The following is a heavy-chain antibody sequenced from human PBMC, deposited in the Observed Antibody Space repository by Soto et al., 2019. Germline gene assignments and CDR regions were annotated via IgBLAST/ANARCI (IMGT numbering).Heavy chain of an antibody. CDR3: ARVERGTATTVVDAFDI. CDR2: IYPGDSDT. D-gene: IGHD1-1*01. J-gene: IGHJ3*02. CDR1: GYSFTSYW. V-gene: IGHV5-51*01. Sequence: GESLKISCKGSGYSFTSYWIAWVRQMPGKGLEWMGIIYPGDSDTRYSPSFQGQVTISVDKSISTAYLQWSSLKASDTAMYYCARVERGTATTVVDAFDIWGPGTMVTVSS.